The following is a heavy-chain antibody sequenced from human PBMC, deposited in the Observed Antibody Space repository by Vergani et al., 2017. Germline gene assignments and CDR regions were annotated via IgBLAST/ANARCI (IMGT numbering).Heavy chain of an antibody. CDR2: INAGNGNT. J-gene: IGHJ3*02. CDR1: GYTFTSYT. D-gene: IGHD2-21*02. V-gene: IGHV1-3*01. Sequence: QVQLVQSGAEVKKPGAPVKVSCKASGYTFTSYTIHWVRQAPGQRLEWIGWINAGNGNTKYSQNFQGRVTITRDTSASTAYMELSSLRSEDTAVFFCARVTALGAFDIWGQGTMVTVSS. CDR3: ARVTALGAFDI.